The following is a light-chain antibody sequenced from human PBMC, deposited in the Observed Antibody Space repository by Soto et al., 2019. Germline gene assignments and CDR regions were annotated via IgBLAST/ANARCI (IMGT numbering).Light chain of an antibody. Sequence: EIVLTQSPLSLSVSPGEPASISCRSSQSLTHSSGYNYLDWYLLKSGQPPQLVIYLGSNRGSGVPDRFSGSGSGTHFTLTISRVETEDAGVYFCMQPLQTLITFGQGKRLEIK. CDR1: QSLTHSSGYNY. CDR3: MQPLQTLIT. V-gene: IGKV2-28*01. CDR2: LGS. J-gene: IGKJ5*01.